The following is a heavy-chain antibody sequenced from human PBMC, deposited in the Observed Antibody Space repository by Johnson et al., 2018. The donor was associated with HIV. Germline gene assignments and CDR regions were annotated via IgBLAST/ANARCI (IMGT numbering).Heavy chain of an antibody. J-gene: IGHJ3*02. Sequence: VQLVESGGGVIRPGGSLRLSCAASGFTFDDYDMSWVRQAPGMGLEWVSGINWNGGSTGYADSGKGRFTISRGNAKNSLYLQMNSLRAEDTALYYCARNTRITIFGVVIRHDAFDIWGQGTMVTVSS. CDR1: GFTFDDYD. CDR2: INWNGGST. CDR3: ARNTRITIFGVVIRHDAFDI. V-gene: IGHV3-20*04. D-gene: IGHD3-3*01.